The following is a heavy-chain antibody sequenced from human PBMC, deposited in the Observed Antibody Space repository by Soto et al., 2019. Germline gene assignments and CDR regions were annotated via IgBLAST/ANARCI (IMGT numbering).Heavy chain of an antibody. CDR3: ARGVSYDYIWGSYRRLADAFDI. J-gene: IGHJ3*02. V-gene: IGHV1-8*01. CDR2: MNPNSGNT. Sequence: ASVKVSCKASGYTFTSYDINWVRQATGQGIEWMGWMNPNSGNTGYAQKFQGRVTMTRNTSISTAYMELSSLRSEDTAVYYCARGVSYDYIWGSYRRLADAFDIWGQGTMVTVSS. D-gene: IGHD3-16*02. CDR1: GYTFTSYD.